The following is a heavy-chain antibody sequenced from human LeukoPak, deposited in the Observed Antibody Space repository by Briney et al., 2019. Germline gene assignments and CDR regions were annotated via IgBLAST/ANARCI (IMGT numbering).Heavy chain of an antibody. CDR3: ARGPVGATDYFDY. J-gene: IGHJ4*02. V-gene: IGHV3-7*01. CDR1: GFTFSSYW. D-gene: IGHD1-26*01. CDR2: IKQDGSEK. Sequence: PGGSLRLSCAASGFTFSSYWMSWVRQAPGKGLAWVANIKQDGSEKYYVDSVKGRFTISRDNAKNSLYLQMNSLRAEDTAVYYCARGPVGATDYFDYWGQGTLVTVSS.